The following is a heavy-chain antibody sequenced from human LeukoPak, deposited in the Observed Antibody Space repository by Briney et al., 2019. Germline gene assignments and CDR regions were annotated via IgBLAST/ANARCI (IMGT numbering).Heavy chain of an antibody. V-gene: IGHV3-23*01. Sequence: GGSLRLSCAASGFTFDRHAMSWVRQAPRKGLDWVSAISVSGSSTYYADSVKGRFTISRDNSKNTLSLQMNSLRAEDTAVYYCAKHDYGSGSYGYWGQGTLVTVSS. J-gene: IGHJ4*02. CDR1: GFTFDRHA. CDR3: AKHDYGSGSYGY. CDR2: ISVSGSST. D-gene: IGHD3-10*01.